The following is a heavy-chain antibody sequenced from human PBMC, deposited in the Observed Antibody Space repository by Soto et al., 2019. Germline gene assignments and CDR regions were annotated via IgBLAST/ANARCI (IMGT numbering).Heavy chain of an antibody. CDR2: IYYSGST. Sequence: QVQLQESGPGLVKPSQTLSLTCTVSGGSISSDAYYWSWIRQHPGKGLEWIGYIYYSGSTYFNPSLACRVRISADTPKNPSSLQLSFGPSADTAAYYCARFTGSLIHDVCGQGTTVTVSS. CDR3: ARFTGSLIHDV. V-gene: IGHV4-31*03. J-gene: IGHJ6*02. D-gene: IGHD2-8*02. CDR1: GGSISSDAYY.